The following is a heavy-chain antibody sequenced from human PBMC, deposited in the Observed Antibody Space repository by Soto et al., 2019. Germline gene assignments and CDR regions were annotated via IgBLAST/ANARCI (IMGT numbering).Heavy chain of an antibody. Sequence: GGSLRLSCAASGFTFSSYGMHWVRQAPGKGLEWVAVIWYDGSNKYYADSVKGRFTISRDNSKNTLYLQMNSLRAEDTAVYYCARVPIIWNASDYWGQGTLVTVSS. CDR3: ARVPIIWNASDY. CDR1: GFTFSSYG. V-gene: IGHV3-33*01. J-gene: IGHJ4*02. CDR2: IWYDGSNK. D-gene: IGHD1-1*01.